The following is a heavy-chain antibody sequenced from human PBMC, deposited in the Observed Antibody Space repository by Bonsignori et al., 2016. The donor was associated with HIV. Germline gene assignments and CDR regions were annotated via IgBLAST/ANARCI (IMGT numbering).Heavy chain of an antibody. CDR3: AKGAHWAYDTSGHSSYFHYYMDV. CDR2: ISANGRDT. Sequence: WIRQPPGKGLEWVSAISANGRDTYYADSLKGRFTISRDNSRNTVFLQMNSLRGEDTALYYCAKGAHWAYDTSGHSSYFHYYMDVWGKGTTVTVSS. V-gene: IGHV3-23*01. J-gene: IGHJ6*03. D-gene: IGHD3-22*01.